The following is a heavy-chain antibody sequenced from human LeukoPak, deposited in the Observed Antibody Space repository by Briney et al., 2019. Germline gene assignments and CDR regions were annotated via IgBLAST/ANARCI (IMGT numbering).Heavy chain of an antibody. CDR1: GFTFRSYT. Sequence: GGSLRLSCAASGFTFRSYTMGWVRQAPGKGLDWVSDINQSGDATYYADSVRGRFTISRDNSRSTLYLQMSSLRDDDTALYYCAKASIGGSAYDVWGQGTMVTVSS. CDR2: INQSGDAT. V-gene: IGHV3-23*01. J-gene: IGHJ3*01. CDR3: AKASIGGSAYDV. D-gene: IGHD1-14*01.